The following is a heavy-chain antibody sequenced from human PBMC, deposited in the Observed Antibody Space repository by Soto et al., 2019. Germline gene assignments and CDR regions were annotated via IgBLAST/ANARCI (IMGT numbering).Heavy chain of an antibody. V-gene: IGHV3-30*18. D-gene: IGHD3-3*02. CDR1: GFTFSSYG. CDR3: AKAMGRLAPSPFQH. J-gene: IGHJ1*01. Sequence: GGSLRLSCAASGFTFSSYGMHWVRQAPGKGLEWVAVISYDGSNKYYADSVKGRFTISRDNSKNTLYLQMNSLRAEDTAVYYCAKAMGRLAPSPFQHWGQGTLVTVSS. CDR2: ISYDGSNK.